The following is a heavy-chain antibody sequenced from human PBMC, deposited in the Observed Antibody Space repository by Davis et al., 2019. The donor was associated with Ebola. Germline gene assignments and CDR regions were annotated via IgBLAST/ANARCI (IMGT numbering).Heavy chain of an antibody. CDR1: GFTVSNIY. CDR2: ISSSSSTI. J-gene: IGHJ4*02. CDR3: AKGYSFDY. V-gene: IGHV3-48*02. Sequence: PGGSLRLSCAASGFTVSNIYMNWVRQAPGKGLEWVSYISSSSSTIYYADSVKGRFTISRDNAKNSLYLQMNSLRDEDTAVYYCAKGYSFDYWGQGTLVTVSS.